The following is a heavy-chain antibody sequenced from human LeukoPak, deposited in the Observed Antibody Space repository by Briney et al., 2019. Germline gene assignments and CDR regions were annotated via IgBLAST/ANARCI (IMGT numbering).Heavy chain of an antibody. D-gene: IGHD4-17*01. J-gene: IGHJ3*02. CDR1: GFTFSSYA. CDR3: ARDTLVYADSPDAFDI. V-gene: IGHV3-23*01. Sequence: GGSLRLSCAASGFTFSSYAMSWVRQAPGKGLEWVSGISGSGGSTYYADSVKGRFTISRDNSKNTLYLQMNSLRVEDTAVYYCARDTLVYADSPDAFDIWGQGTMVTVSS. CDR2: ISGSGGST.